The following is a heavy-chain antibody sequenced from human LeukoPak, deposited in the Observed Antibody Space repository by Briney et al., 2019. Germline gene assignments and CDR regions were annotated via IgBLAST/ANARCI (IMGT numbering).Heavy chain of an antibody. D-gene: IGHD3-9*01. CDR1: GYTFTSYD. CDR3: ARMYYDILTGYRYYYYYMDV. V-gene: IGHV1-8*03. J-gene: IGHJ6*03. Sequence: ASVKVSCKASGYTFTSYDINWVRQATGQGLELMGWMNPNSGNTGYAQKFQGRVTITRNTSISTAYMELSSLRSEDTAVYYCARMYYDILTGYRYYYYYMDVWGKGTTVTVSS. CDR2: MNPNSGNT.